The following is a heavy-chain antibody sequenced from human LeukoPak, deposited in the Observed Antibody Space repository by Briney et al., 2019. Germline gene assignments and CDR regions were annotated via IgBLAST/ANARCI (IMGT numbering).Heavy chain of an antibody. CDR3: ARDDAPLSY. D-gene: IGHD3-10*01. CDR1: GFTFSSYS. Sequence: GGSLRLSCAASGFTFSSYSMNWVRQAPGKGLEWVSYISSSSSTIYYADSVKGRFTISRDNAKNSLYLQMNSLRAEDTAVYYCARDDAPLSYWGQGTLVTVSS. CDR2: ISSSSSTI. V-gene: IGHV3-48*01. J-gene: IGHJ4*02.